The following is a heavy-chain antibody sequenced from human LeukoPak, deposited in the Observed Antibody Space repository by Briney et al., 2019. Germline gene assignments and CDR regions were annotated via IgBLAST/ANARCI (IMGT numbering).Heavy chain of an antibody. CDR3: AKDSAFYYIDV. Sequence: GRSLRLSCAASGFTFSSYVMHWVRQAPGKGLEWVAIISYDGSNEYYADSVKGRFTISRDNSKNTLYLQMNSLRAADTAVYYCAKDSAFYYIDVWGKGTTVIISS. CDR2: ISYDGSNE. CDR1: GFTFSSYV. V-gene: IGHV3-30*04. D-gene: IGHD3-10*01. J-gene: IGHJ6*03.